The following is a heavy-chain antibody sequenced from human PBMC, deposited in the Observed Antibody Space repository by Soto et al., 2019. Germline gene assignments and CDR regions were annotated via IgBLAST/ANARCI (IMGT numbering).Heavy chain of an antibody. CDR1: GYTFTSYA. D-gene: IGHD3-9*01. V-gene: IGHV1-3*01. CDR3: ARSSTYYDILTGYQMGYYGMDV. CDR2: INAGNGNT. Sequence: ASVKVSCKASGYTFTSYAMHWVRQAPGQRLEWIGWINAGNGNTKYSQKFQGRVTITRDTSASTAYMVLSSLRSEDTAVYYCARSSTYYDILTGYQMGYYGMDVWGQGTTVTVSS. J-gene: IGHJ6*02.